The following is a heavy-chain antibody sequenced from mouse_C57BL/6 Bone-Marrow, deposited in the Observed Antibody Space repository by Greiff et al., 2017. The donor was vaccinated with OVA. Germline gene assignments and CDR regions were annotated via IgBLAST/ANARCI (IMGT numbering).Heavy chain of an antibody. CDR3: ASRRPDWDGWFAY. CDR2: INPNNGGT. J-gene: IGHJ3*01. CDR1: GYTFTDYY. V-gene: IGHV1-26*01. D-gene: IGHD4-1*01. Sequence: VQLQQSGPELVKPGASVKISCKASGYTFTDYYMNWVKQSHGKSLEWIGDINPNNGGTSYNQKFKGKATLTVDKSSSTAYMELRSLTSEDSAVYYCASRRPDWDGWFAYWGQGTLVTVSA.